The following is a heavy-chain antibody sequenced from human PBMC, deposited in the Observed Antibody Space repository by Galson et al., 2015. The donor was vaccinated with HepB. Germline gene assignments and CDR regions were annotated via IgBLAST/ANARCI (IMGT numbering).Heavy chain of an antibody. CDR1: GFIFGIYS. D-gene: IGHD3-16*01. J-gene: IGHJ5*02. V-gene: IGHV3-48*01. Sequence: SLRLSCAASGFIFGIYSMNWVRQAPGKGLEWVSYISSDSNTVYYADSVKGRFTISRDNAENSLYLQMNSLRAEDTAVYYCAREDYWRSSGLLSNLFGPWGQGTLVT. CDR2: ISSDSNTV. CDR3: AREDYWRSSGLLSNLFGP.